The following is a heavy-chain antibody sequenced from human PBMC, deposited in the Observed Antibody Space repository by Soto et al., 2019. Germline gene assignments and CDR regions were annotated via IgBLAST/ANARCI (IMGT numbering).Heavy chain of an antibody. J-gene: IGHJ4*02. Sequence: PSETLSLTCTVSGGSISSYYWSWIRQPPGKGLEWIGYIYYSGSTNYNPSLKSRVTISVDTSKNQFSLKLSSVTAADTAVYYCARHALSSYFDYWGQGTLVTVSS. CDR3: ARHALSSYFDY. D-gene: IGHD2-2*01. CDR1: GGSISSYY. V-gene: IGHV4-59*08. CDR2: IYYSGST.